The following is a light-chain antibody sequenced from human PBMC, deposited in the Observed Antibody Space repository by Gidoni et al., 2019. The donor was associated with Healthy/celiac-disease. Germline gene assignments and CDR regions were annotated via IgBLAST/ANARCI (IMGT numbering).Light chain of an antibody. CDR1: QSISSY. Sequence: DIQMTQSASSLSASVGDRVTITCRASQSISSYLNWYQQKPGKAPKLLIYAASSLQSGVPSRFSGSGSGTDVTLTISSRQPEDFATYYCQQSYSTPMYTFGQGTKLEIK. CDR2: AAS. V-gene: IGKV1-39*01. J-gene: IGKJ2*01. CDR3: QQSYSTPMYT.